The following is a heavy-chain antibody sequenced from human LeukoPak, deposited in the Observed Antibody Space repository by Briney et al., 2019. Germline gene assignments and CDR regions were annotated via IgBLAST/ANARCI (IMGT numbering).Heavy chain of an antibody. CDR2: ISASGGST. J-gene: IGHJ4*02. V-gene: IGHV3-23*01. Sequence: GGSLRLSCAASGFTFSNAWMSWVRQAPGKGLEWVSAISASGGSTYYADSVKGRFTISRDNSKNTLFLQMNSLRAEDTAVYYCAKDHSSGWPYCFPYWDQGTLVTVSS. D-gene: IGHD6-19*01. CDR3: AKDHSSGWPYCFPY. CDR1: GFTFSNAW.